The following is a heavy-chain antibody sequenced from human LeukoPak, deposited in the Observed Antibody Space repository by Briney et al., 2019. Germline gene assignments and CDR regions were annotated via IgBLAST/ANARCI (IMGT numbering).Heavy chain of an antibody. J-gene: IGHJ6*03. D-gene: IGHD4-23*01. CDR1: GGSISSGGYY. CDR3: ARRVVTRSGGDYYYYMDV. Sequence: PSETLSLTCTVSGGSISSGGYYWSWIRQPPGKGLEWIGYIYTSGSTNYNPSLKSRVTISVDTSKNQFSLKLSSVTAADTAVYYCARRVVTRSGGDYYYYMDVWGKGTTVTVSS. CDR2: IYTSGST. V-gene: IGHV4-61*08.